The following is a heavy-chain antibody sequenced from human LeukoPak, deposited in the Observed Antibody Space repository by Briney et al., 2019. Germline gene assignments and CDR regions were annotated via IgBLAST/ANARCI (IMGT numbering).Heavy chain of an antibody. Sequence: PSETLSVTCTVSGGSIGVTNYYWGWFRQPPGKGLEWIGNIFYSGSTFYNPSFQSRNTISVDTSKNQFSLKLGSVTAADTAVYYCSRRFLDCLAHDYWGRGSLVTVSS. CDR3: SRRFLDCLAHDY. V-gene: IGHV4-39*01. J-gene: IGHJ4*02. CDR2: IFYSGST. CDR1: GGSIGVTNYY. D-gene: IGHD3/OR15-3a*01.